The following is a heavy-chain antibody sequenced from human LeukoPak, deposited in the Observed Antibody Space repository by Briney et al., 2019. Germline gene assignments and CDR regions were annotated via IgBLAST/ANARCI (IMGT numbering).Heavy chain of an antibody. CDR1: GFTFRNYG. V-gene: IGHV3-30*02. D-gene: IGHD6-13*01. J-gene: IGHJ4*02. CDR2: IRTDGGEK. CDR3: ARIGYSTSWANFDY. Sequence: GGSLRLSCAASGFTFRNYGMHWVRQAPGKELEWVASIRTDGGEKYHADSVQGRFSISRDNSKNTLYLQMDSLRAEDTALYYCARIGYSTSWANFDYWGQGTLVTVSS.